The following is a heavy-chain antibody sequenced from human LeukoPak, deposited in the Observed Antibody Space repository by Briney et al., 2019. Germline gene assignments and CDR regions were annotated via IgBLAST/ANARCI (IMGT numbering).Heavy chain of an antibody. J-gene: IGHJ6*03. Sequence: KASETLSLTCAVYGGSFSGYYWSWIRQPPGKGLEWIGEISHSGITNYNPSLKSRVTISVDTSKNQFSLKVSSVTAADTAVYYCGRDWNKIPGNYYHMDVWGKGTTVTVSS. CDR2: ISHSGIT. D-gene: IGHD1-1*01. CDR1: GGSFSGYY. V-gene: IGHV4-34*01. CDR3: GRDWNKIPGNYYHMDV.